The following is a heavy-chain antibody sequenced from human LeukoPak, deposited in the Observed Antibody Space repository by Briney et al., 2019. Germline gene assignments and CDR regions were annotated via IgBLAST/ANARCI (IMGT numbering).Heavy chain of an antibody. CDR1: GGSISSSNW. CDR2: IYHSGST. V-gene: IGHV4-4*02. J-gene: IGHJ4*02. CDR3: ARVRVYYYGSGSFDY. D-gene: IGHD3-10*01. Sequence: SETLSLTCAVSGGSISSSNWWSWVRQPPGKGLEWIGEIYHSGSTNYNPSLKSRVTISVDKSKNQFSLKLSSVTAADTAVYYCARVRVYYYGSGSFDYWGQGTLVTVSS.